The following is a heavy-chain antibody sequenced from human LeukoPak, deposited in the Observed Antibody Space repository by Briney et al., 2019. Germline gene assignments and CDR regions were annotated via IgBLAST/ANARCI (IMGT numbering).Heavy chain of an antibody. Sequence: GGSLRLSSAASGFTFSDYYMSWIRQAPGKGLEWVSYISSSGSTIYYADSVKGRFTISRDNAKNSLYLQMNSLRAEDTAVYYCARGSLRYFDPHNGWGQGTLVTVSS. CDR1: GFTFSDYY. CDR3: ARGSLRYFDPHNG. J-gene: IGHJ4*02. V-gene: IGHV3-11*04. CDR2: ISSSGSTI. D-gene: IGHD3-9*01.